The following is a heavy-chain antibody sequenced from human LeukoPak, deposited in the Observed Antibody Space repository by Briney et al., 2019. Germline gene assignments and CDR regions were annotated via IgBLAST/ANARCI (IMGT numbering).Heavy chain of an antibody. CDR2: IIPILGIA. CDR1: VGTFSRYA. Sequence: GASVKVSCKASVGTFSRYAISWVRQAPGQGLEWRGRIIPILGIANYAQKFQGRVTITADKSASTAYMELSSLRSEDTAMYYCARVYGSSPFDYWGQGTLVTVSS. J-gene: IGHJ4*02. CDR3: ARVYGSSPFDY. D-gene: IGHD6-6*01. V-gene: IGHV1-69*04.